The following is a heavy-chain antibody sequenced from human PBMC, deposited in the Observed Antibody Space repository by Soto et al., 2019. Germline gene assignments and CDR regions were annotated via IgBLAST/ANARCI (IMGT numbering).Heavy chain of an antibody. CDR3: ARACSSNSCYDVFDY. J-gene: IGHJ4*02. D-gene: IGHD2-2*01. V-gene: IGHV4-4*07. Sequence: SETLSLTCTVSGGSISSYYWSWIRQPAGKGLEWIGRIYTSGSTNYNPSLKSRVTMSVDTSKNQFSLKLSSVTAADAAVYYCARACSSNSCYDVFDYWGQGTLVTVSS. CDR1: GGSISSYY. CDR2: IYTSGST.